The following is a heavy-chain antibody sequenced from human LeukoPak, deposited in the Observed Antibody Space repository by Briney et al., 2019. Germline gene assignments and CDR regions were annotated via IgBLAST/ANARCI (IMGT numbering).Heavy chain of an antibody. CDR1: GFTFSSYW. Sequence: GGSLRLSCAASGFTFSSYWMHCVRQAPGKGLVWVSRINSDGSSTNYADSVKGRFTISRDNAKNTLYLQMNSLRAEDTAVYYCARDLYGDYDLDYWGQGALVAVSS. V-gene: IGHV3-74*01. J-gene: IGHJ4*02. CDR2: INSDGSST. D-gene: IGHD4-17*01. CDR3: ARDLYGDYDLDY.